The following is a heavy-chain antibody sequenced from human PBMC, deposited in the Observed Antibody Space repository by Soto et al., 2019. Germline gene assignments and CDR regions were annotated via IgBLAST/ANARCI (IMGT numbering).Heavy chain of an antibody. V-gene: IGHV4-34*01. D-gene: IGHD2-15*01. CDR3: ARERRYCSGGSCHAFSYFYTDV. Sequence: PSETLSLTCAVYGGSFSGYYWRWSRQPPGKGLEWIGEINHSGSTNYNPSRQSRVTISVDTSKNQFSLKLSSVTAADTAVYYCARERRYCSGGSCHAFSYFYTDVWGKGTTVTVSS. J-gene: IGHJ6*03. CDR2: INHSGST. CDR1: GGSFSGYY.